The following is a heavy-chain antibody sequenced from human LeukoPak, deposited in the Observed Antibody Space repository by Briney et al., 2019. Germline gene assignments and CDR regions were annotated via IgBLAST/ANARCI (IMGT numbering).Heavy chain of an antibody. D-gene: IGHD6-19*01. CDR3: AREYSSVLDYYYYGMDV. J-gene: IGHJ6*02. CDR1: GGSISSYY. Sequence: KSSETLSLTCTVSGGSISSYYWSWIRQPAGKGLEWIGRIYTSGSTNYNPSLKSQVTMSVDTSKNQFSLKLSSVTAADTAVYYCAREYSSVLDYYYYGMDVWGQGTTVTVSS. V-gene: IGHV4-4*07. CDR2: IYTSGST.